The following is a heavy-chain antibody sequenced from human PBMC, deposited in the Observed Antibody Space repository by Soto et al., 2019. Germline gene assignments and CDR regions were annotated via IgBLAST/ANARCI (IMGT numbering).Heavy chain of an antibody. D-gene: IGHD3-3*01. Sequence: GSLRLSCAASGFTFSSYAMSWVRQAPGKGLEWVSAISGSGGSTYYADSVKGRFTISRDNSKNTLYLQMNSLRAEDTAVYYCAKDRSIFGVVIYLFDYWGQGTLVTVSS. V-gene: IGHV3-23*01. J-gene: IGHJ4*02. CDR2: ISGSGGST. CDR3: AKDRSIFGVVIYLFDY. CDR1: GFTFSSYA.